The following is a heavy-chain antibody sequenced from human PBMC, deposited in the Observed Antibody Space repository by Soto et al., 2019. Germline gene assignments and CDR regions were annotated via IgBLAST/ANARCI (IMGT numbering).Heavy chain of an antibody. Sequence: GAPVKVSCKASGYTFTSYGISWVRQAPGQGLEWMGWISAYNGNTNYAQKLQGRVTMTTDTSTSTAYMELRSLRSDDTAVYYCARADDDYIWGSYRGNDAFDIWGQGTMVTVSS. D-gene: IGHD3-16*02. V-gene: IGHV1-18*01. J-gene: IGHJ3*02. CDR3: ARADDDYIWGSYRGNDAFDI. CDR1: GYTFTSYG. CDR2: ISAYNGNT.